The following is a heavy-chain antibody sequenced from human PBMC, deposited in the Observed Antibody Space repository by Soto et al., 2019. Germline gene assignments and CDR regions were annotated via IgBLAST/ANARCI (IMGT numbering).Heavy chain of an antibody. J-gene: IGHJ4*02. CDR2: ISSSSSTI. CDR3: TRDKGRSPLDY. Sequence: EVQLVESGGGLVQPGGSLRLSCAASGFTFSSYSMNWVRQAPGKGLEWVSYISSSSSTIYYADSVKGRFTISRDNAKNSLYLQMNSLRAEDTAVYYCTRDKGRSPLDYCGQATLVTVSS. V-gene: IGHV3-48*01. CDR1: GFTFSSYS. D-gene: IGHD2-15*01.